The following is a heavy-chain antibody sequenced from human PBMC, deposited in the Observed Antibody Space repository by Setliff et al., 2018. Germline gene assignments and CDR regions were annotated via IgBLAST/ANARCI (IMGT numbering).Heavy chain of an antibody. J-gene: IGHJ4*02. V-gene: IGHV4-39*07. CDR2: IYYSGST. CDR3: ARGRVEMATITPFDY. D-gene: IGHD5-12*01. CDR1: GGSISSSNYY. Sequence: PSETLSLTCTVSGGSISSSNYYWGWIRQPPGKGLEWIGSIYYSGSTYYNPSLKSRVTISVDTSKNQFSLKLSSVTAADTAVYYCARGRVEMATITPFDYWGQGTLVTVSS.